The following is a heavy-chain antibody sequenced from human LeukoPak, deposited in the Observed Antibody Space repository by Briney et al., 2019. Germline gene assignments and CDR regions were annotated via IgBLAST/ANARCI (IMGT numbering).Heavy chain of an antibody. J-gene: IGHJ5*02. V-gene: IGHV4-61*02. CDR1: GGSISSGSYY. CDR3: ARVYKLWFGELWARANKGNWFDP. D-gene: IGHD3-10*01. Sequence: PSETLSLTCTVSGGSISSGSYYWSWIRQPAGKGLEWIGRIYTSGSTNYNPSLKSRVTISVDTSKNQFSLKLSSVTAADTAVYYCARVYKLWFGELWARANKGNWFDPWGQGTLVTVSS. CDR2: IYTSGST.